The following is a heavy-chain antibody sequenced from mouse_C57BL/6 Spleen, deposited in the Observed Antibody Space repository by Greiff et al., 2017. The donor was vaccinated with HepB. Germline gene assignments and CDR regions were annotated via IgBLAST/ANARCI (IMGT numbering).Heavy chain of an antibody. CDR3: ARGRISTVVETPGYFDV. D-gene: IGHD1-1*01. CDR2: INPSSGYT. V-gene: IGHV1-4*01. J-gene: IGHJ1*03. CDR1: GYPFTSYT. Sequence: VQRVESGAELARPGASVKMSCKASGYPFTSYTMHWVKQWPGQGLEWIGYINPSSGYTKYNQKFKDKATLNADTSSSTAYMQLSSLTSEDSAVYDGARGRISTVVETPGYFDVWGTGTTVTGSS.